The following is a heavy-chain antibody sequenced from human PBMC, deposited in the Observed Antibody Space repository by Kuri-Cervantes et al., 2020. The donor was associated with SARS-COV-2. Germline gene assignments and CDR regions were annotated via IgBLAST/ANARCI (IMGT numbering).Heavy chain of an antibody. V-gene: IGHV3-66*01. CDR1: GFTVSSNY. J-gene: IGHJ5*02. CDR2: IYSGGGT. Sequence: GKSLKISCAASGFTVSSNYMSWVRQAPGKGLEWVSVIYSGGGTYYADSVKGRFTISRDNSKNTLYLQMNSLRAEDTAVYYCARVARSGWNANNWFDPWGQGTLVTVSS. D-gene: IGHD1-1*01. CDR3: ARVARSGWNANNWFDP.